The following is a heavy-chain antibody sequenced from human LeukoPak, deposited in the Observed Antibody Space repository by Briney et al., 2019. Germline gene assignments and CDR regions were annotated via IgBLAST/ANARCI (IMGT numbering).Heavy chain of an antibody. CDR3: AREFCAGGSSSGSGFDP. CDR1: GYTFTDYH. CDR2: INPNSGGT. J-gene: IGHJ5*02. Sequence: ASVKVSCKASGYTFTDYHMHWVRQAPGQGLEWMGWINPNSGGTNYAQKFQGRATMTRDTSINTAYIELNRLRSDDTAVYYCAREFCAGGSSSGSGFDPWGQGTLVTVSS. V-gene: IGHV1-2*02. D-gene: IGHD2-15*01.